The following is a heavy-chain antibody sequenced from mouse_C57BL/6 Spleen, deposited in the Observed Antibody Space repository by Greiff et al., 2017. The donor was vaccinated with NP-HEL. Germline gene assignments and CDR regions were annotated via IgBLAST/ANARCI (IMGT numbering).Heavy chain of an antibody. Sequence: EVKLVESGGGLVKPGGSLKLSCAASGFTFSDYGMHWVRQAPEKGLEWVAYISSGSSTIYYADTVKGRFTISRDNAKNTLFLQMTSLRSEDTAMYYCARESSFLYWYFDVWGTGTTVTVSS. CDR3: ARESSFLYWYFDV. CDR1: GFTFSDYG. D-gene: IGHD1-1*01. CDR2: ISSGSSTI. V-gene: IGHV5-17*01. J-gene: IGHJ1*03.